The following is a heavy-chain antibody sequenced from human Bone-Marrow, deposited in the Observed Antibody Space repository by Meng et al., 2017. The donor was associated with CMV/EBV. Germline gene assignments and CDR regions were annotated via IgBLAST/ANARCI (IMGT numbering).Heavy chain of an antibody. V-gene: IGHV3-49*04. Sequence: GGSLRLSCAASGSTFSSYAMSWVRQAPGKGLEWVGFIRSKAYGGTTEYAASVKGRFTISRDDSKSIAYLQMNSLKTEDTAVYYCTRDGIPDYWGQGKLVNVAS. CDR3: TRDGIPDY. CDR1: GSTFSSYA. D-gene: IGHD1-26*01. J-gene: IGHJ4*02. CDR2: IRSKAYGGTT.